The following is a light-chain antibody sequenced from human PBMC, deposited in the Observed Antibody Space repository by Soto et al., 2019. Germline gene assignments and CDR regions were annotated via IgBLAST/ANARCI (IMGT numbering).Light chain of an antibody. CDR2: GAS. J-gene: IGKJ1*01. CDR1: QSVSSSW. V-gene: IGKV3-20*01. Sequence: NGLTQSPRTLSLSPGERATLSCRASQSVSSSWLAWYQQKPGQAPRLLIYGASSRATGVPDRFSGSGSGTDFTLTITRLEPEDSAVFYCQQYGGPPWTFGQGTKVDIK. CDR3: QQYGGPPWT.